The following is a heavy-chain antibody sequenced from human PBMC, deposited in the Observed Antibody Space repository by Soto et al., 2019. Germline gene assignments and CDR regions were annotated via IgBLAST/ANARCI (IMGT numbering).Heavy chain of an antibody. Sequence: SQTLSLTCAISGDSVSSNSAAWNWIRQSPSRGLEWLGRTYYRSKWYNDYAISVKSRITINPDTSKNQFSLQLSSVIPEDTAVYSCPRPNLARPRSTLEPLDTWGQGTLVTVSS. J-gene: IGHJ5*02. CDR1: GDSVSSNSAA. CDR2: TYYRSKWYN. V-gene: IGHV6-1*01. D-gene: IGHD1-1*01. CDR3: PRPNLARPRSTLEPLDT.